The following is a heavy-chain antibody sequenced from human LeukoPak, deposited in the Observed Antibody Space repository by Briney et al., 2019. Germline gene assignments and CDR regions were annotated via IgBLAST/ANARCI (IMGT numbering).Heavy chain of an antibody. V-gene: IGHV1-18*01. Sequence: GASVKVSCKASGYTFTSYGISWVRQAPGQGLEWMGWINPYNGNTNYAQKFQGRVTMTRDTSTSTAYMELSRLTSDDTAGYYCARDEGAQWELLSFDWCDPWGDRDLVTVSS. D-gene: IGHD1-26*01. CDR1: GYTFTSYG. J-gene: IGHJ5*02. CDR3: ARDEGAQWELLSFDWCDP. CDR2: INPYNGNT.